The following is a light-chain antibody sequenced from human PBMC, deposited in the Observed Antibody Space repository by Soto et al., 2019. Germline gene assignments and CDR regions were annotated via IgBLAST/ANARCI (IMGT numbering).Light chain of an antibody. CDR1: QSVSNY. CDR2: DAS. Sequence: EIVLTQSPATLSLSPGERATLSCRASQSVSNYLAWYQQKPGQAPRLLIYDASNRASGIPARFSGSGSGTDFTLTISSLDPEDSAVYYCQQRSNWPPVTFGGGTKVEIK. CDR3: QQRSNWPPVT. V-gene: IGKV3-11*01. J-gene: IGKJ4*01.